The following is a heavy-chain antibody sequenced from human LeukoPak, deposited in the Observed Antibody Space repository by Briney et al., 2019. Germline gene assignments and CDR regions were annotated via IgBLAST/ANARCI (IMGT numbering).Heavy chain of an antibody. J-gene: IGHJ6*02. CDR1: SGGAVSGASISSYY. D-gene: IGHD6-19*01. Sequence: PSETLSLTCTVSGGAVSGASISSYYWSWIRQPPGKGLEWIGFIYYSGGTNYNPSLQSRVTISVDTSKNQFSLKLSSVTAADTAVYYCATLWLEDYYGMDVWGQGTTVTVSS. CDR3: ATLWLEDYYGMDV. V-gene: IGHV4-59*12. CDR2: IYYSGGT.